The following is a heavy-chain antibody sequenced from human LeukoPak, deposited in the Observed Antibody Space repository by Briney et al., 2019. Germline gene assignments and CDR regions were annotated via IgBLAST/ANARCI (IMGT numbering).Heavy chain of an antibody. CDR2: INHSGST. V-gene: IGHV4-34*01. CDR1: GGSFSGYY. Sequence: SETLSLTCAVYGGSFSGYYWSWIRQPPGKGLEWIGEINHSGSTNYNPSLKSRVTISVDTSKNQFSLKLSSVTAADTAVYYCARTPAEITIFGVASEDYYYYGMDVWGQGTTVTVSS. D-gene: IGHD3-3*01. CDR3: ARTPAEITIFGVASEDYYYYGMDV. J-gene: IGHJ6*02.